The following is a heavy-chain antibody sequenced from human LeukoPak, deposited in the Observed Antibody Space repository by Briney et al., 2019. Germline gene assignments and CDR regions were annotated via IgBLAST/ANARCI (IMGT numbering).Heavy chain of an antibody. D-gene: IGHD4-17*01. J-gene: IGHJ6*02. CDR3: EKDLDGAYGHYYYGMDV. V-gene: IGHV3-23*01. CDR1: GVTFSSDA. CDR2: ISGSGGST. Sequence: PGGSLRLSCAAPGVTFSSDAMSWVPQAPGKGLGCVSAISGSGGSTYYADSAKGRCTISRDNSKNTLYLQINSLRAEDTAVYYCEKDLDGAYGHYYYGMDVWGQGTTVTVSS.